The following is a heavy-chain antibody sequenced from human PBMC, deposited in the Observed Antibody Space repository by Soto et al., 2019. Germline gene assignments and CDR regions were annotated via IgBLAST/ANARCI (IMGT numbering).Heavy chain of an antibody. J-gene: IGHJ5*02. CDR1: GTSISSYY. D-gene: IGHD3-9*01. Sequence: TSETLSLTCTVSGTSISSYYWSWIRQPPGKGLEWIAYMYYSGTTNYNPSLKSRVTISVDTSKNQFSLKLSSVTAADTAVYYCARHGHDILTGYINWFDPWGQGTLVTVSS. CDR3: ARHGHDILTGYINWFDP. V-gene: IGHV4-59*08. CDR2: MYYSGTT.